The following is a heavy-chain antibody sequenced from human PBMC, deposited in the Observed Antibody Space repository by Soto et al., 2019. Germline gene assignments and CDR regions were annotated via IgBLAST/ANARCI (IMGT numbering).Heavy chain of an antibody. D-gene: IGHD1-26*01. CDR1: GYTFTSYG. Sequence: ASVKVSCKASGYTFTSYGISWVRQAPGQGLEWMGWISAYNGNTNYAQKLQGRVTMTTDTPTSTAYMELSRLRSDDTAVYYCARHSGSYWAPFDPWGQGTLVTVSS. CDR2: ISAYNGNT. J-gene: IGHJ5*02. V-gene: IGHV1-18*01. CDR3: ARHSGSYWAPFDP.